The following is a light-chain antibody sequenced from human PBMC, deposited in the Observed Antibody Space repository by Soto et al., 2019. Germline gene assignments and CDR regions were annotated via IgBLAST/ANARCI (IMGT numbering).Light chain of an antibody. CDR2: EVT. CDR1: FSDVGGYDY. V-gene: IGLV2-14*01. CDR3: SSHTSGSTRV. Sequence: QSVLTQPASVSGSPGQSIAISCTGTFSDVGGYDYVSWYQQHPDKAPKLMIYEVTQPPSGVSNRFSGSKSGNTASLTISGLQPEDEADYYGSSHTSGSTRVFGSGTKLTVL. J-gene: IGLJ1*01.